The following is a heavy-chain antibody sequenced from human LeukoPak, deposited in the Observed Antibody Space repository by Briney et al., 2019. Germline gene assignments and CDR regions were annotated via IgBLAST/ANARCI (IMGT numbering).Heavy chain of an antibody. Sequence: VASGKVSCKASGYTFTSYAMHCVRQAPGQRLEWMGWISAYNGNTNYAQKLQGRVTMTTDTSTSTAYMELRSLRSDDTAVYYCARQAIKLERRVYDYWGQGTLVTVSS. CDR3: ARQAIKLERRVYDY. D-gene: IGHD1-1*01. CDR2: ISAYNGNT. CDR1: GYTFTSYA. V-gene: IGHV1-18*01. J-gene: IGHJ4*02.